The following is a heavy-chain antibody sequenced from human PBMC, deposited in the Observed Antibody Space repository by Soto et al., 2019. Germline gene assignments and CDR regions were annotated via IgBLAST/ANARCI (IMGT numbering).Heavy chain of an antibody. CDR3: ARGPTNIVVVPAATRGVFDY. V-gene: IGHV1-69*13. CDR2: IIPIFGTA. D-gene: IGHD2-2*01. Sequence: SVKVSCKASGGTFSSYAISWVRQAPGQGLEWMGGIIPIFGTANYAQKFQGRVTITADESTSTAYMELSSLRSEDTAVYYCARGPTNIVVVPAATRGVFDYWGQGTLVTVS. CDR1: GGTFSSYA. J-gene: IGHJ4*02.